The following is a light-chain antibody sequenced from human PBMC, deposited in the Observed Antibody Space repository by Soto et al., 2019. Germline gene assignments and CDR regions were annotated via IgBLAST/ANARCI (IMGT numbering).Light chain of an antibody. CDR3: QQYGSSYT. CDR1: QSVSSSY. Sequence: EIVLTQSPGTLSLSPGERATLSCRASQSVSSSYLAWYQQKPGQAPRLLIYGASSRSSGIPDRFSGSGSGTDVTLSISILEPEDFAVYSCQQYGSSYTFGQGTKLEIK. V-gene: IGKV3-20*01. CDR2: GAS. J-gene: IGKJ2*01.